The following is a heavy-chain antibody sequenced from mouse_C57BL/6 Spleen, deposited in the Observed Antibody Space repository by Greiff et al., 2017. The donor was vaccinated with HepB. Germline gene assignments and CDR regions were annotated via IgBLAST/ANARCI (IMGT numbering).Heavy chain of an antibody. CDR2: INPNNGGT. Sequence: EVQLQQSGPELVKPGASVKMSCKASGYTFTDYNMHWVKQSHGKSLEWIGYINPNNGGTSYNQKFKGKATLTVNKSSSTAYMELRSLTSEDSAVYYCARGYYGYDGAWFAYWGQGTLVTVSA. CDR3: ARGYYGYDGAWFAY. J-gene: IGHJ3*01. D-gene: IGHD2-2*01. CDR1: GYTFTDYN. V-gene: IGHV1-22*01.